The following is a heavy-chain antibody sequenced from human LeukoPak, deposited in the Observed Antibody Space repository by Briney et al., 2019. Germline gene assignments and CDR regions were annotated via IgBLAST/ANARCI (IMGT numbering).Heavy chain of an antibody. CDR3: AKGDSSGYYPDFDY. V-gene: IGHV3-23*01. Sequence: PGGSLRLSCAASGFTFSSYGMSWVRQAPGKGLEWVSAISGSGGSTYYADSVKGQFTISRDNSKNTLYLQMNSLRAEDRAVYYFAKGDSSGYYPDFDYWGQGTLVTVSS. D-gene: IGHD3-22*01. CDR2: ISGSGGST. J-gene: IGHJ4*02. CDR1: GFTFSSYG.